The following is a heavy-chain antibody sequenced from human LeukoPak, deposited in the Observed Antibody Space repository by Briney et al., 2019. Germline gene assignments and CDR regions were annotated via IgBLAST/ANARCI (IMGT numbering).Heavy chain of an antibody. J-gene: IGHJ4*02. V-gene: IGHV1-8*01. CDR3: ARGRGDSSGWYGIVD. D-gene: IGHD6-19*01. CDR1: GYTFTSYD. CDR2: MNPNSGNT. Sequence: AAPVKVSCKASGYTFTSYDINWVRQATGQGLEWMGWMNPNSGNTGYAQKFQGRVTMTRNTSISTAYMELSSLRSEDTAVYYCARGRGDSSGWYGIVDWGQGTLVTVSS.